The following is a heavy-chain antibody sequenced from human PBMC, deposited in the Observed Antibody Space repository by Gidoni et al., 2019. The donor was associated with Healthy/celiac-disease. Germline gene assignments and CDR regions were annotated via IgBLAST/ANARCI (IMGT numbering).Heavy chain of an antibody. V-gene: IGHV3-43*02. CDR3: AKDDTGYSSSWDGVGYYYYGMDV. CDR2: ISGDGGST. Sequence: EVQLVESGGGVVQPGGSLRLSCAASGFTFDAYAMHWVRQAPGKGLEWVSLISGDGGSTYYADSVKGRFTISRDNSKNSLYLQMNSLRTEDTALYYCAKDDTGYSSSWDGVGYYYYGMDVWGQGTTVTVSS. D-gene: IGHD6-13*01. J-gene: IGHJ6*02. CDR1: GFTFDAYA.